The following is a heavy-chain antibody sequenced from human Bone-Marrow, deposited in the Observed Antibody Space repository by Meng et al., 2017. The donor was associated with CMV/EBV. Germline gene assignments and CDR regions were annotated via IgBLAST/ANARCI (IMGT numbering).Heavy chain of an antibody. CDR2: IYYSGST. J-gene: IGHJ6*02. D-gene: IGHD3-16*01. CDR3: ARHIGGLGYYYGMDV. Sequence: SEILSLTCTVSGGSISSSSYYWGWIRQPPGKGLEWIGSIYYSGSTYYNPSLKSRVTISVDTSKNQFSLKLSSVTAADTAVYYCARHIGGLGYYYGMDVWGQGTTVTVSS. CDR1: GGSISSSSYY. V-gene: IGHV4-39*01.